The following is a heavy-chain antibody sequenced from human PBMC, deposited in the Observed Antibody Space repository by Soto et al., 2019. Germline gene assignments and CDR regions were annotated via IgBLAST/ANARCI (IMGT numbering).Heavy chain of an antibody. CDR3: ARSGYYDSSGYPYYYYGMGV. J-gene: IGHJ6*02. Sequence: GGSLRLSCAASGFTFRSYEMNWVRQAPGKGLEWVSYITSSGSPIYYADSVKGRFTISRDNAKNSLYLQMNSLRGEDTAVYYCARSGYYDSSGYPYYYYGMGVWGQGTTVTVSS. D-gene: IGHD3-22*01. CDR2: ITSSGSPI. V-gene: IGHV3-48*03. CDR1: GFTFRSYE.